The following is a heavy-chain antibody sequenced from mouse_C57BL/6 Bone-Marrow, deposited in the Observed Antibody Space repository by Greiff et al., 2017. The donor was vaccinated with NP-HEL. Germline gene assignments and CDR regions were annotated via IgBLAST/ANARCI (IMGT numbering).Heavy chain of an antibody. CDR3: AEDYYGSSFDY. D-gene: IGHD1-1*01. J-gene: IGHJ2*01. V-gene: IGHV1-64*01. CDR2: IHPNSGST. Sequence: VQLQQSGAELVKPGASVKLSCKASGYTFTSYWMHWVKQRPGQGLEWIGMIHPNSGSTNYNEKFKSKATLTVDKSSSTAYMQLSSLTSYDSAVYYCAEDYYGSSFDYWGQGTTLTVSS. CDR1: GYTFTSYW.